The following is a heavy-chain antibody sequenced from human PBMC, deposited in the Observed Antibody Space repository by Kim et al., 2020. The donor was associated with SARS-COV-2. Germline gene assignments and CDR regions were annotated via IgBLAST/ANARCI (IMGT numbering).Heavy chain of an antibody. CDR3: PRDDHGDYLIDH. Sequence: SQTLSLTCAVSGVSVSSRSYFWSWIRQHSEKGLEWIGYIYDSGRTYYNPSLQSRATLSVDTSQNQFSLQLTSVTPADPAVYYCPRDDHGDYLIDHWGQG. CDR1: GVSVSSRSYF. V-gene: IGHV4-31*02. CDR2: IYDSGRT. D-gene: IGHD4-17*01. J-gene: IGHJ4*02.